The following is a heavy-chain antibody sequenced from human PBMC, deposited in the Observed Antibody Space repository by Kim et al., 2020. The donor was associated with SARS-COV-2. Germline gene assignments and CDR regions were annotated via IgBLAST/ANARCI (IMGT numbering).Heavy chain of an antibody. CDR3: ARDLGYSSGWYLDFSSY. CDR2: INAGNGNT. J-gene: IGHJ4*02. D-gene: IGHD6-19*01. Sequence: ASVKVSCKASGYTFTSYAMHWVRQAPGQRLEWMGWINAGNGNTKYSQKFQGRVTITRDTSASTAYMELSSLRSEDTAVYYCARDLGYSSGWYLDFSSYWGQGTLVTVSS. CDR1: GYTFTSYA. V-gene: IGHV1-3*01.